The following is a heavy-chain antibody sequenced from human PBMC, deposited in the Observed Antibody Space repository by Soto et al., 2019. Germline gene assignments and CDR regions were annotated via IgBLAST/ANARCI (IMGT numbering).Heavy chain of an antibody. CDR1: GASISGSGFY. V-gene: IGHV4-39*01. J-gene: IGHJ5*01. CDR2: IYYSGTT. Sequence: NPSETLSLTCAVSGASISGSGFYWGYIRQPPGKGLEWIGTIYYSGTTYYNPSPKSRVTVSVDTSKNQFSLKLNSVTAADTAVYYCARLWSGYLNCFDSWGLGTLVTVSS. D-gene: IGHD3-3*01. CDR3: ARLWSGYLNCFDS.